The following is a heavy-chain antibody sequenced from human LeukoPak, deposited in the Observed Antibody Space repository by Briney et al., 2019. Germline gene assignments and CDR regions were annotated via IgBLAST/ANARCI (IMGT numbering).Heavy chain of an antibody. CDR2: ISWNSGSI. J-gene: IGHJ4*02. CDR1: GFTFDDYA. CDR3: AKDSSSWYLGYFDY. V-gene: IGHV3-9*03. Sequence: PGGSLRLSCAASGFTFDDYAMHWVRQAPGKGLEWVSGISWNSGSIGYADSVKGRFTISRDNAKNSLYLQMNSLRAGDMALYYCAKDSSSWYLGYFDYWGQGTLVTVSS. D-gene: IGHD6-13*01.